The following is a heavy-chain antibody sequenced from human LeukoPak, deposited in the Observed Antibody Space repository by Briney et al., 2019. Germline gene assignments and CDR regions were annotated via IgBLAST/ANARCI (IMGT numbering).Heavy chain of an antibody. CDR3: ARDADGAFDI. V-gene: IGHV1-69*05. D-gene: IGHD5-24*01. CDR1: GGTFSSYA. J-gene: IGHJ3*02. CDR2: IIPIFGTA. Sequence: SVKVSCKASGGTFSSYAISWVRQAPGQGLEWMGRIIPIFGTANYAQKFQGRVTITTDESTSTAYMKLSSLRSEDTAVYYCARDADGAFDIWGQGTMVTVSS.